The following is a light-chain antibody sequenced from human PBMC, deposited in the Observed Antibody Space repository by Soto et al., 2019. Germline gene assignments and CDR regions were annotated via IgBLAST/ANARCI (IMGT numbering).Light chain of an antibody. J-gene: IGKJ2*01. V-gene: IGKV3-20*01. CDR2: AAS. CDR1: QSVSSSY. Sequence: EIVLTQSPGTLSLSPGERATLSCRASQSVSSSYLAWYQQKPGQAPRLLIYAASSRATGIPDRFSGSASGADFTLTISSLEPDDFAVYFCQQFAVSPNVYTFGQGTKLEI. CDR3: QQFAVSPNVYT.